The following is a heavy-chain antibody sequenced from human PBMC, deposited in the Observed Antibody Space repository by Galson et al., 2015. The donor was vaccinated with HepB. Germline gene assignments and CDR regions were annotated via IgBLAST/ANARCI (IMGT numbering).Heavy chain of an antibody. CDR2: IWYDGSNK. CDR1: GFTFSSYG. V-gene: IGHV3-33*01. J-gene: IGHJ3*02. Sequence: SLRLSCAASGFTFSSYGMHWVRQAPGKGLEWVAVIWYDGSNKYYADSVKGRFTISRDNSKNTLYLQMNSLRAEDTAVYYCARDIRGYSYDSGYERMGDAFDIWGQGTMVTVSS. CDR3: ARDIRGYSYDSGYERMGDAFDI. D-gene: IGHD5-18*01.